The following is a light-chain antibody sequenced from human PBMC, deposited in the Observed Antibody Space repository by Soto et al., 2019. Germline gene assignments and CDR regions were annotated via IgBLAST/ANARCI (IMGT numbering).Light chain of an antibody. CDR2: EAS. Sequence: DIQIAQSPSTLSASVGDRVTITCRASQSTSTWLAWYQQRPGKTPKLLISEASKLESGVPSRFSGSGSGTEFTLTTSSLQPDDFATYYCQQYITYPYAFGQGTKVEIK. V-gene: IGKV1-5*03. J-gene: IGKJ1*01. CDR1: QSTSTW. CDR3: QQYITYPYA.